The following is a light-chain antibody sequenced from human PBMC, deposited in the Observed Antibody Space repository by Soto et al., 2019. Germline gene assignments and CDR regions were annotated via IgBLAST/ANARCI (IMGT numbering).Light chain of an antibody. J-gene: IGLJ3*02. CDR3: QSYDSSLSSWV. Sequence: QSVLTQPPSASGAPGQRVTISCTGSSSNIGAGYGVHWYQQVPGTAPKLLISGNSDRTSGVHDRFSGSKSGTSASLAITGLQAEDEADYYCQSYDSSLSSWVFGGGTKLTVL. CDR1: SSNIGAGYG. V-gene: IGLV1-40*01. CDR2: GNS.